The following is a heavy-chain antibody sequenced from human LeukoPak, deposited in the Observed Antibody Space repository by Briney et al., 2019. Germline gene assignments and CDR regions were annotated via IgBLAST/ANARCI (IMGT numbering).Heavy chain of an antibody. V-gene: IGHV1-69*13. CDR2: IIPIFGTA. Sequence: SVKVSCKASGGTFSSYAISWVRQAPGQGLEWMGGIIPIFGTANYAQKFQGRVTITADESTSTAYMELSSLRSEDTAVYYCASYGLSAFGFDYWGQGTLVTVSS. J-gene: IGHJ4*02. CDR3: ASYGLSAFGFDY. CDR1: GGTFSSYA. D-gene: IGHD3-10*01.